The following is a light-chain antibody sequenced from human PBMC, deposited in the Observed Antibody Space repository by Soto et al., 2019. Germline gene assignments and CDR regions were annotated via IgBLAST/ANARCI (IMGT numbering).Light chain of an antibody. Sequence: EIVLTQSPGTLSLSPGERATLSCRASQSVGSSYLAWYQQKPGQAPRLLIFGATSRATSIPDRFSGSGSGTDITLTISRLEPEDFAVYYCQQYGSSRTFGQGTKVEIK. CDR1: QSVGSSY. J-gene: IGKJ1*01. V-gene: IGKV3-20*01. CDR2: GAT. CDR3: QQYGSSRT.